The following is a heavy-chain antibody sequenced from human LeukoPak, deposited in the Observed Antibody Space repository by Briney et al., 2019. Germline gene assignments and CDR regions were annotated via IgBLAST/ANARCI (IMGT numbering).Heavy chain of an antibody. D-gene: IGHD3-3*01. CDR3: ARGGAYYDFWSGYYPSYYYYGMDV. CDR2: IYYSGST. J-gene: IGHJ6*02. Sequence: SETLSLTCTVSGGSISSYCWSWIRQPPGKGLEWIGYIYYSGSTNYNPSLKSRVTISVDTSKNQFSLKLSSVTAADTAVYYCARGGAYYDFWSGYYPSYYYYGMDVWGQGTTVTVSS. CDR1: GGSISSYC. V-gene: IGHV4-59*01.